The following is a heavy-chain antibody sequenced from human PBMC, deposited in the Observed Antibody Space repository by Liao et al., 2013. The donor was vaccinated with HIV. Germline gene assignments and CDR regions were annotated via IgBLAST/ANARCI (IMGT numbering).Heavy chain of an antibody. J-gene: IGHJ4*02. V-gene: IGHV4-61*02. CDR3: ARGTTVFYVDY. Sequence: QGLLQESGPGLVKPSQTLSLTCTVSNYSVSSGDYYWTWIRQPAGKGLEWIGRLYTSGNTNYNPSLKSRVTMSVDTSKNQFSLKLSSVTAADTAVYYCARGTTVFYVDYWGQGTLVTVSS. D-gene: IGHD4-17*01. CDR1: NYSVSSGDYY. CDR2: LYTSGNT.